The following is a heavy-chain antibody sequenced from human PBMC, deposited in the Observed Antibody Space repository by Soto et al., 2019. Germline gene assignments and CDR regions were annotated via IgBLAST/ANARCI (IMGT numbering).Heavy chain of an antibody. V-gene: IGHV1-69*13. J-gene: IGHJ4*02. CDR1: GGTFSSYA. Sequence: ASVKVSCKASGGTFSSYAISWVRQAPGQGLEWMGGIIPIFGTANYAQKFQGRVTITADESTSTAYMELSSLRSEDTAVYYCARGLQMYYYDSSGPEAYWGQGTLVTVSS. CDR2: IIPIFGTA. CDR3: ARGLQMYYYDSSGPEAY. D-gene: IGHD3-22*01.